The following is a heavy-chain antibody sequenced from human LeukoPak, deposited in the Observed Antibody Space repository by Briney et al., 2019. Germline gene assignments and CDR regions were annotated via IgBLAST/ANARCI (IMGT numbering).Heavy chain of an antibody. CDR1: GFTFSSYG. V-gene: IGHV3-30*02. CDR2: IRSDGSIK. D-gene: IGHD6-13*01. CDR3: AKDEVTSTSQQQLAWYFDY. J-gene: IGHJ4*02. Sequence: PGRSLRLSCAASGFTFSSYGMHWVRQAPGKGLEWVAFIRSDGSIKYYADSVKGGFTISRDNSKNTLYLQMNSLRAEDTAVYYCAKDEVTSTSQQQLAWYFDYWGQGTLVTVSS.